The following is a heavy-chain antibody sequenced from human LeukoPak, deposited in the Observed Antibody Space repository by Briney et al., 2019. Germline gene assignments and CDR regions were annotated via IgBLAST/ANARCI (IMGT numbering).Heavy chain of an antibody. D-gene: IGHD3-10*01. CDR2: IIPIFGTA. CDR3: TRDLGTYTSYSSIFFDY. J-gene: IGHJ4*02. Sequence: SVKVSCKASGGTFSSYAISWVRQAPGQGLEWMGGIIPIFGTANYAQKFQGRVTMTRDTSTSTVYMELRSLRSDDTAVFYCTRDLGTYTSYSSIFFDYWGQGTLVTVSS. CDR1: GGTFSSYA. V-gene: IGHV1-69*05.